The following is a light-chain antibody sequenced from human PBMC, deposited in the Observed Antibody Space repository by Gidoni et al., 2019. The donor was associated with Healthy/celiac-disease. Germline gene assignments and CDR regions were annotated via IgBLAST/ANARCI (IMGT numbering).Light chain of an antibody. V-gene: IGLV2-14*01. CDR3: SSYTSSSTLGE. CDR2: EVS. Sequence: QSALTQPAYVSGSPGQSITISCTGTSSDVGGYNYVSWYQQHPGKAPKLMIYEVSNRPSGVSNRFSGSKSGNTASLTISGLQAEDEADYYCSSYTSSSTLGEFGGGTKLTVL. J-gene: IGLJ2*01. CDR1: SSDVGGYNY.